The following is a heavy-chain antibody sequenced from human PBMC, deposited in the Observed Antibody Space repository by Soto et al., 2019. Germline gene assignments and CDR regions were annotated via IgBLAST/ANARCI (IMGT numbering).Heavy chain of an antibody. CDR3: ARAGASCFCSDY. CDR2: INPDGSEK. CDR1: GFTFGSHW. J-gene: IGHJ4*02. Sequence: HPGGSLRLSCAASGFTFGSHWMNWVRQVPGKGLEWVANINPDGSEKNYVDSVKGRFTISRDNTKKSLYLQVNSLRAEDTAVYYCARAGASCFCSDYWGQGTLVTVSS. D-gene: IGHD2-21*01. V-gene: IGHV3-7*01.